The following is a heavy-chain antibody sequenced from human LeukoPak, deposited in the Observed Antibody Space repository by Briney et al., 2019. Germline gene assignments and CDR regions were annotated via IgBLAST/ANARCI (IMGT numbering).Heavy chain of an antibody. D-gene: IGHD5-18*01. Sequence: SQTLSLTCTVSGGSISSGGYYWSWIRQPPGKGLEWIGYIYHSGSTYYNPSLKSRVTISVDRSKNQFSLKLSSVTAADTAVYYCARGRGYSYGYRFDYWGQGTLVTVSS. CDR1: GGSISSGGYY. CDR3: ARGRGYSYGYRFDY. CDR2: IYHSGST. V-gene: IGHV4-30-2*01. J-gene: IGHJ4*02.